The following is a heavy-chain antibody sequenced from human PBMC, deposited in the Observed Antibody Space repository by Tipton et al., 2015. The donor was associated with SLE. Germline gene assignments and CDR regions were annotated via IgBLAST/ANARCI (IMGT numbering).Heavy chain of an antibody. CDR1: GGSISSGGYS. V-gene: IGHV4-30-2*01. J-gene: IGHJ3*02. CDR2: IYHSGST. D-gene: IGHD6-13*01. CDR3: ARERVPLRSSWYRGAFDI. Sequence: TLSLTCAVSGGSISSGGYSWSWIRQPPGKGLEWIGYIYHSGSTYYNPSLKSRVTISVDRSKNQFSLKLSSVTAADTAVYYCARERVPLRSSWYRGAFDIWGQGTMVTVSS.